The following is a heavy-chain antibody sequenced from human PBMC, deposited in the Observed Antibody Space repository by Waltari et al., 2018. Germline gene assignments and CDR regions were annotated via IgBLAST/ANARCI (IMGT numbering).Heavy chain of an antibody. CDR2: IYYSGST. CDR1: GGSISSSSYY. J-gene: IGHJ5*02. CDR3: ARQKIEYYDFWSGFRFDP. D-gene: IGHD3-3*01. V-gene: IGHV4-39*01. Sequence: QLQLQESGPGLVKPSETLSLTCTVSGGSISSSSYYWGWIRQPPGKGLEWIGSIYYSGSTYYNPSLKSRVTISVDTSKNQFSLKLSSVTAADTAVYYCARQKIEYYDFWSGFRFDPWGQGTLVTVSS.